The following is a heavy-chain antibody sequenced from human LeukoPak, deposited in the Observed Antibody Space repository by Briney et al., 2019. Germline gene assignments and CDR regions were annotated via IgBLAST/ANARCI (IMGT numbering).Heavy chain of an antibody. J-gene: IGHJ5*02. CDR3: ARRRVRYCSSTSCYGRSNWFDP. CDR1: GYTFTGYH. CDR2: INPNSGGT. Sequence: ASVKVSCKASGYTFTGYHMHWVRQAPGQGLEWMGWINPNSGGTNYAQKFQGRVTMTRDTSISTAYMELSRLRSDDTAVYYCARRRVRYCSSTSCYGRSNWFDPWGQGTLVTVSS. D-gene: IGHD2-2*01. V-gene: IGHV1-2*02.